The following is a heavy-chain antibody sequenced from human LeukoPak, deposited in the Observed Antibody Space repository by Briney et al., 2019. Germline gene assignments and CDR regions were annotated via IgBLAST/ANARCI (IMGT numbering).Heavy chain of an antibody. D-gene: IGHD4/OR15-4a*01. J-gene: IGHJ6*02. CDR3: AREDPQTRVPEGMDV. CDR1: GGSISYYY. V-gene: IGHV4-59*01. CDR2: VYYSGTT. Sequence: SETLSLACTVSGGSISYYYWSWVRQSPGKGLEWIGYVYYSGTTNYNPSLKSRVTISVDTSKNQFSLQLRSVTAADTAVYYCAREDPQTRVPEGMDVWGQGTTVTVSS.